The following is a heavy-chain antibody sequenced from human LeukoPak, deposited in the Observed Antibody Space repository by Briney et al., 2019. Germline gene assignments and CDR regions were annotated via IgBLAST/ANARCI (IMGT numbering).Heavy chain of an antibody. D-gene: IGHD6-19*01. CDR3: ATDRVYRSSGRSWGFFDY. J-gene: IGHJ4*02. V-gene: IGHV1-24*01. CDR2: FDSENNKM. Sequence: GASVKVSYKISEYSLSDLSIQWVREAPGEGLEWIGGFDSENNKMVYSQRFQGRVTMTEDTSADTAYMDLTSLRSEDTAVYFCATDRVYRSSGRSWGFFDYWGQGTLVIVSS. CDR1: EYSLSDLS.